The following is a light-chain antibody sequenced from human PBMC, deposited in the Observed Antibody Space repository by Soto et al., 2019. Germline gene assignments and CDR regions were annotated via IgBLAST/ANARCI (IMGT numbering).Light chain of an antibody. V-gene: IGKV3-20*01. CDR2: GAS. CDR1: QSIGSTY. Sequence: EIVLTQSPGTLSLSPGERATLSCRASQSIGSTYLAWYHQKPGQAPRVLIYGASSRATGIPDRFSGSGSGTDFTLTISRLEPEDFAVYYCQHYGSSPTWTFGQGTKVDI. J-gene: IGKJ1*01. CDR3: QHYGSSPTWT.